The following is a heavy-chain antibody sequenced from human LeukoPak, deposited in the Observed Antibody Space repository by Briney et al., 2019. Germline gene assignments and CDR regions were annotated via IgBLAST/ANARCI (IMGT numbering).Heavy chain of an antibody. J-gene: IGHJ6*02. CDR2: INDDGSST. CDR1: GFTFSSYW. D-gene: IGHD3-10*01. Sequence: GGSLRLSCAASGFTFSSYWMHWVRQAPGKGLVWVSRINDDGSSTSYADSVKGRFTISRDNAKNTPYLQMNSLRAEDTAVYYCASGRARGYYYYGMDVWGQGTTVTVSS. CDR3: ASGRARGYYYYGMDV. V-gene: IGHV3-74*01.